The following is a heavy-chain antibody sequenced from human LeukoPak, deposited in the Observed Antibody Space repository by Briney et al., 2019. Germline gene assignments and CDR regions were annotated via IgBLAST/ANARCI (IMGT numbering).Heavy chain of an antibody. CDR2: IYYSGST. J-gene: IGHJ4*02. V-gene: IGHV4-39*01. Sequence: SETLSLTCTVSGGSISSSSYYWGWIRQPPGKGLEWIGSIYYSGSTYYNPSLKSRVTISVDTSKNQFSLKLSSVTAADTAVYYCARRGASGNYDSSGYIDYWGQGTLVTVSS. CDR1: GGSISSSSYY. D-gene: IGHD3-22*01. CDR3: ARRGASGNYDSSGYIDY.